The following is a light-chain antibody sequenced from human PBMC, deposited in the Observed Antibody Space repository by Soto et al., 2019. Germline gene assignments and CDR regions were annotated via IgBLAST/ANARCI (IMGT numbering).Light chain of an antibody. CDR1: QTVPSR. Sequence: EIVMTQSPATLSVSPGEGFTLSCMASQTVPSRIAWYQQKPGQAPSLLIYGASTRATGVPDRFSGTGSGTEFTLTISSLKSEDYAVYYCQQYKSWPPITVGQGTRLEIK. J-gene: IGKJ5*01. CDR2: GAS. CDR3: QQYKSWPPIT. V-gene: IGKV3-15*01.